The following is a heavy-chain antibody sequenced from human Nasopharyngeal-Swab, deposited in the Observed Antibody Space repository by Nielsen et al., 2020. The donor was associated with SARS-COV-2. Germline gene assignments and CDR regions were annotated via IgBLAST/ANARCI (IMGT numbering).Heavy chain of an antibody. CDR1: GSTFFSYW. Sequence: GESLKISCAASGSTFFSYWMHWVRQAPGKGLEWVSFINSDGTTTTYADSVKGRFTISRDDATNTLFLQMNSLRADDTGVYYCARGPSLGWFDPWGQGTLVTVSS. J-gene: IGHJ5*02. CDR2: INSDGTTT. V-gene: IGHV3-74*01. CDR3: ARGPSLGWFDP.